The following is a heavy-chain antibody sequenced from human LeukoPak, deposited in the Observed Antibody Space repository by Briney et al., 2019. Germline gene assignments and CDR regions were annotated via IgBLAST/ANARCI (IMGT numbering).Heavy chain of an antibody. D-gene: IGHD3-22*01. V-gene: IGHV3-23*01. CDR2: ISGSGGST. CDR1: GFTFSSYG. Sequence: PGGSLRLSCAASGFTFSSYGMSWVRQAPGKGLEWVSAISGSGGSTYYADSVKGRFTTSRDDSKNTLYLQMNSLRAEDTAVYYCAKDYYYDSSGYYFRSGRGYYFDYWGQGTLVTVSS. J-gene: IGHJ4*02. CDR3: AKDYYYDSSGYYFRSGRGYYFDY.